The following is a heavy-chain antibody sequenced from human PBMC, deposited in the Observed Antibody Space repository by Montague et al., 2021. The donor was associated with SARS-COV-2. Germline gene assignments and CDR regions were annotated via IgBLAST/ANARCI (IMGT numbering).Heavy chain of an antibody. CDR1: GGSSSEYY. CDR2: FYYTGST. Sequence: SETLSLTCTVFGGSSSEYYWTWIRQSPGKGLEWIGEFYYTGSTNYNPSLKSRVTISVDTSKKHFSLKLTSMTAADTAVYYCARQLPSYCATNKCYPYYFDAWGQGALVTVSS. J-gene: IGHJ4*02. CDR3: ARQLPSYCATNKCYPYYFDA. V-gene: IGHV4-34*01. D-gene: IGHD2-8*01.